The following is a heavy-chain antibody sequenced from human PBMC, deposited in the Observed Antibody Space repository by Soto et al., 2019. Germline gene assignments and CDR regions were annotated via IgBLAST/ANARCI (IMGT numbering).Heavy chain of an antibody. CDR2: ISYDGSNK. V-gene: IGHV3-30*03. J-gene: IGHJ6*02. D-gene: IGHD2-15*01. CDR1: GFTFSSYG. CDR3: AAGGVVVVSIGMDV. Sequence: QVQLVESGGGVVQPGRSLRLSCAASGFTFSSYGMHWVRQAPGKGLEWVAVISYDGSNKYYADSVKGRFTISRDNSKNTLYLQMNSLRAEDTAVYYCAAGGVVVVSIGMDVWGQGTTVTVSS.